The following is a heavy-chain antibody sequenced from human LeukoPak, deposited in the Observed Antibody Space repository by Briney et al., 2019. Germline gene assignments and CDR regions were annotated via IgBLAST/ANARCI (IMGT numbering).Heavy chain of an antibody. Sequence: ASVKVSCKASGYTFTSYAMHWVRQAPGQRLEWMGWINAGNGNTKYSQKFQGRVTITRDTSISTAYMELSRLRSDDTAVYYCARDLYGSGSYYQPWGQGTLVTVSS. V-gene: IGHV1-3*01. CDR2: INAGNGNT. CDR3: ARDLYGSGSYYQP. D-gene: IGHD3-10*01. J-gene: IGHJ5*02. CDR1: GYTFTSYA.